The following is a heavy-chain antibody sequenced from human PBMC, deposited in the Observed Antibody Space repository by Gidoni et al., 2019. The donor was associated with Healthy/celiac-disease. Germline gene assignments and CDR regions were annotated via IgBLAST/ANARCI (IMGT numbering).Heavy chain of an antibody. CDR3: ARAYYYGSGSYYNVYYYYYMDV. D-gene: IGHD3-10*01. J-gene: IGHJ6*03. V-gene: IGHV1-2*06. Sequence: QVQLVQSGAVVKKSGASVKVSCKSSGYTFTGYYMHWVRQAPGQGLEWMGRINPNSGGTNYTQKFQGRVNMTRDTSISTAYMELSRLRSDDTAVYYCARAYYYGSGSYYNVYYYYYMDVWGKGTTVTVSS. CDR2: INPNSGGT. CDR1: GYTFTGYY.